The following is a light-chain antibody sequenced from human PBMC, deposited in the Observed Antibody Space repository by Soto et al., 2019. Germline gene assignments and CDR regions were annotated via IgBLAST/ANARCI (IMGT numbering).Light chain of an antibody. CDR3: QSYDNSLSAYV. J-gene: IGLJ1*01. Sequence: QTVVTQPPSVSGAPGQRVTVSCTGSSSNIGAGRDVHWYQQVPGTAPKLLIYGNNNRPSGVPDRFSGSKSGTSVSLAITGLQAEDEADYYCQSYDNSLSAYVFGTGTKLTVL. CDR1: SSNIGAGRD. V-gene: IGLV1-40*01. CDR2: GNN.